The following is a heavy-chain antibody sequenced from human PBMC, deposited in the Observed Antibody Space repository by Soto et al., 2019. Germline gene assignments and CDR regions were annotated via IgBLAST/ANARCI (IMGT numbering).Heavy chain of an antibody. V-gene: IGHV4-39*01. CDR3: ARHDILTGYTRYFDY. CDR2: IYYSGST. Sequence: SETLSLTCTVSGGSISSSIYYWVWIRQPPGKGLEWIGSIYYSGSTYYNPSLKSRVTISVDTSKNQFSLKLSSVTAADTAVYYCARHDILTGYTRYFDYWGQGTLVTVSS. D-gene: IGHD3-9*01. J-gene: IGHJ4*02. CDR1: GGSISSSIYY.